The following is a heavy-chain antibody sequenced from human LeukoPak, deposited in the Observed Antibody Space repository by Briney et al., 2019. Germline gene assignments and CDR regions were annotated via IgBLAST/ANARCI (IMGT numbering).Heavy chain of an antibody. Sequence: QAGGSLRLSCAASGFTVSNNDMCWVRQAPGKGLEWVSVIYSGGNTNYADSVKGRFIISRDNLKNTLFLQMNSLRAEDTAVYYCARAFQYGSGSYPYSLWGQGTLVTVSS. CDR1: GFTVSNND. V-gene: IGHV3-66*01. D-gene: IGHD3-10*01. CDR3: ARAFQYGSGSYPYSL. J-gene: IGHJ4*02. CDR2: IYSGGNT.